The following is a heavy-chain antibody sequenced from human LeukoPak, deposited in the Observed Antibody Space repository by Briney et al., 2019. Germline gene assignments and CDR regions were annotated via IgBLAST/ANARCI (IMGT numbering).Heavy chain of an antibody. CDR2: IGGSESIV. CDR1: GFSVNDYY. V-gene: IGHV3-11*01. Sequence: GGSLRLSCVVPGFSVNDYYMSWIRQAPGKGLEWISDIGGSESIVSYGGSVRGRFTVSRDFAMNSLFLQLNSLSADDTAVYYCAREMVAGTFDSWGQGTLVTVSS. J-gene: IGHJ4*02. CDR3: AREMVAGTFDS. D-gene: IGHD1-7*01.